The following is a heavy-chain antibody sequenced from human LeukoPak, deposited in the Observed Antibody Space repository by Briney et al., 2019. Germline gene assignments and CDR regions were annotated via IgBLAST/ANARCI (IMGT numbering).Heavy chain of an antibody. D-gene: IGHD4-11*01. CDR2: ISGSGGST. V-gene: IGHV3-23*01. CDR3: AKDYWGDYSNYGVFDY. CDR1: GFTFSSYA. Sequence: PGGSLRLSCAASGFTFSSYAMSWVRQAPGKGLEWVSAISGSGGSTYYADSVKGRFTISRDNSKNTLYLQMNSLRAEGTAVYYCAKDYWGDYSNYGVFDYWGQGTLVTVSS. J-gene: IGHJ4*02.